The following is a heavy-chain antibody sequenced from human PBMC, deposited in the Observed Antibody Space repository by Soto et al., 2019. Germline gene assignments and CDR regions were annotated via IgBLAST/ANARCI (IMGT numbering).Heavy chain of an antibody. J-gene: IGHJ4*02. CDR3: ARDPLGSSSKFDY. V-gene: IGHV4-59*01. CDR2: FYHSGNS. Sequence: ASETLSLTCSVSGGSIRSYYWSWIRQSPEKGLEWIGYFYHSGNSNYNPSLKSRVTISVDTSKNQLSLSLRSVTAADTAVYYCARDPLGSSSKFDYWGQGTLVTVSS. CDR1: GGSIRSYY. D-gene: IGHD6-6*01.